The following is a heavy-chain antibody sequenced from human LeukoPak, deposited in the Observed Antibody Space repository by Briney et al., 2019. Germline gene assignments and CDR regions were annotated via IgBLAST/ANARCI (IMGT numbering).Heavy chain of an antibody. CDR1: GGSISSGSYY. D-gene: IGHD6-25*01. CDR3: ARLAASNDAFDI. V-gene: IGHV4-61*02. Sequence: SETLSLTCTVSGGSISSGSYYWSWIRQPAGKGLEWIGRIYTSGSTNYNPSLKSRVTISVDTSKNQFSLKLSSVTAADTAVYYCARLAASNDAFDIWGQGTMVTVSS. CDR2: IYTSGST. J-gene: IGHJ3*02.